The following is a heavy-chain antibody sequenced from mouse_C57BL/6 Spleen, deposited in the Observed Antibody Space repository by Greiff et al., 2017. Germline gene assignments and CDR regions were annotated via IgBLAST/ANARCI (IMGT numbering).Heavy chain of an antibody. J-gene: IGHJ3*01. CDR2: IDPETGGT. CDR3: TRSRAGSSYGFAY. V-gene: IGHV1-15*01. CDR1: GYTFTDYE. D-gene: IGHD1-1*01. Sequence: QVQLQESGAELVRPGASVTLSCKASGYTFTDYEMHWVKQTPVHGLEWIGAIDPETGGTAYNQKFKGKAILTADKSSSTAYMKLRSLTSEDSAVYYCTRSRAGSSYGFAYWRQGTLVTVSA.